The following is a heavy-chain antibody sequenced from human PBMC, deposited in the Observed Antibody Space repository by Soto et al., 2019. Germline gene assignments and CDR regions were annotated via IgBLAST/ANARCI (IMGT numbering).Heavy chain of an antibody. V-gene: IGHV1-58*01. D-gene: IGHD1-1*01. CDR2: IVVGSGNT. CDR1: GFTFTSSA. J-gene: IGHJ6*02. Sequence: SVKVSCKASGFTFTSSAVQWVRQARGQRLEWIGWIVVGSGNTSYAQKFQERVTITRDMSTSTAYMELSSLRSEDTAVYYCAAEDWNPVGRFYYYGIDVWGQRTTVTVSS. CDR3: AAEDWNPVGRFYYYGIDV.